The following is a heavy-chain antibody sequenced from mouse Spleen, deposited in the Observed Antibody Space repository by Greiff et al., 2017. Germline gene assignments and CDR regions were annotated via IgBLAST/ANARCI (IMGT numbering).Heavy chain of an antibody. V-gene: IGHV1-42*01. CDR3: ARGGYSNYSWFAY. Sequence: VQLQQSGPELVKPGASVKISCKASGYSFTGYYMNWVKQSPEKSLEWIGEINPSTGGTTYNQKFKAKATLTVDKSSSTAYMQLKSLTSEDSAVYYCARGGYSNYSWFAYWGQGTLVTVSA. D-gene: IGHD2-5*01. CDR2: INPSTGGT. J-gene: IGHJ3*01. CDR1: GYSFTGYY.